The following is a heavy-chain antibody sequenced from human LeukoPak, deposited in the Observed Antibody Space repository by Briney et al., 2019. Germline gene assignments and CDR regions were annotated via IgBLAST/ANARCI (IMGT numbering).Heavy chain of an antibody. D-gene: IGHD1-26*01. Sequence: GASVKVSCKASGYTFTSYGISWVRQAPGQGLEWMGWISAYNGNTNYAQKLQGRVTMTTDTSTSTAYMELRSLRSDDTAVYYCARDLYSGSYLSLPYYFDYWGQGTLVTVSS. V-gene: IGHV1-18*01. CDR3: ARDLYSGSYLSLPYYFDY. J-gene: IGHJ4*02. CDR2: ISAYNGNT. CDR1: GYTFTSYG.